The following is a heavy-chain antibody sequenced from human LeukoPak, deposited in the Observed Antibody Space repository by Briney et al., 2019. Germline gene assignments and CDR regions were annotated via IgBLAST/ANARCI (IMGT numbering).Heavy chain of an antibody. V-gene: IGHV1-18*04. Sequence: ASVKVSCKASGYTFTGYYMHWVRQAPGQGLEWMGWISAYNGNTNYAQKLQGRVTMTTDTSTSTAYMELRSLRSDDTAVYYCARDYGGPVGYWGQGTLVTVSS. CDR2: ISAYNGNT. J-gene: IGHJ4*02. CDR3: ARDYGGPVGY. CDR1: GYTFTGYY. D-gene: IGHD4-23*01.